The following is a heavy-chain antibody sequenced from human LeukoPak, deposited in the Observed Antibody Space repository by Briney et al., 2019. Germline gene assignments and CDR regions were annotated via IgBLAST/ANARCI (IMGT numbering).Heavy chain of an antibody. CDR2: IYYSGST. CDR3: ARLYGSGSLRDYYYYMDV. V-gene: IGHV4-39*01. Sequence: SETLSLTCTVSGGSISSSSHYWGWIRQPPGKGLEWIGNIYYSGSTYYNPSLKSRVTLPADTSKNQFSLKLSSVTAADTAVYYCARLYGSGSLRDYYYYMDVWGKGTTVTVSS. D-gene: IGHD3-10*01. J-gene: IGHJ6*03. CDR1: GGSISSSSHY.